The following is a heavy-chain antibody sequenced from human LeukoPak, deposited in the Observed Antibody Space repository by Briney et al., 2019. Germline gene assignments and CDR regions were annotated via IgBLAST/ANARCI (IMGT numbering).Heavy chain of an antibody. D-gene: IGHD6-19*01. Sequence: SETLSLTCAVYGESFSGYYWSWIRQPPGKGLKWIGEINHSGGTNYNPSLKSRVTISVDTSKNQFSLKLSSVTAADTAVYYCARGPEAVGGTEYYFDYWGQGTLVTVSS. V-gene: IGHV4-34*01. CDR3: ARGPEAVGGTEYYFDY. CDR1: GESFSGYY. J-gene: IGHJ4*02. CDR2: INHSGGT.